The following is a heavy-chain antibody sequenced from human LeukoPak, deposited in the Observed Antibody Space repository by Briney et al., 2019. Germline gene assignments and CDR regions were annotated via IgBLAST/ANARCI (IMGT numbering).Heavy chain of an antibody. D-gene: IGHD3-10*01. Sequence: ASVKVSCKASGYTFTGYYMHWVRQAPGQGLEWMGWINPNTGGTNYAQKFQGRVTMTRNTSISTAYMELSSLRSEDTAVYYCARDYYGSGPRRGNWFDPWGQGTLVTVSS. CDR3: ARDYYGSGPRRGNWFDP. CDR1: GYTFTGYY. CDR2: INPNTGGT. V-gene: IGHV1-2*02. J-gene: IGHJ5*02.